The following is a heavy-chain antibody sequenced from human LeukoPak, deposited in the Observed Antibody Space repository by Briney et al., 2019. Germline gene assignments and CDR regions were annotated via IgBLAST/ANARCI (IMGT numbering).Heavy chain of an antibody. Sequence: ASVKVSCKASGYTFTSYGISWVRQAPGQGLEWMGWINPNSGGTNYAQKFQGRVTMTRDTSISTAYMELSSLRPEDTAVYYCARGQYYYDSSGRVDAFDIWGQGTMVTVSS. CDR1: GYTFTSYG. J-gene: IGHJ3*02. CDR3: ARGQYYYDSSGRVDAFDI. D-gene: IGHD3-22*01. CDR2: INPNSGGT. V-gene: IGHV1-2*02.